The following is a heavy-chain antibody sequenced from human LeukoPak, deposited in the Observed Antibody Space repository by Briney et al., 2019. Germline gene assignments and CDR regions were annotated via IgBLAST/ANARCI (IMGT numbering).Heavy chain of an antibody. D-gene: IGHD6-13*01. CDR1: GFTFSSYW. CDR3: ARVDQGQQLAHYDY. CDR2: INSDGSST. Sequence: GGSLRLSCAASGFTFSSYWMHWVRQAPGEGLVWVSRINSDGSSTSYADSVKGRFTISRDSAKNTLYLQMNSLRAEDTAVYYCARVDQGQQLAHYDYWGQGTLVTVSS. V-gene: IGHV3-74*01. J-gene: IGHJ4*02.